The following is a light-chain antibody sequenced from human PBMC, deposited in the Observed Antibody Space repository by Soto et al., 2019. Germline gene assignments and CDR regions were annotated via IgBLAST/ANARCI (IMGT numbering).Light chain of an antibody. J-gene: IGKJ5*01. CDR1: QSVSSS. CDR3: QQRSEWPIT. Sequence: EIVMTQSPATLSVSPGERATLSCRTSQSVSSSLAWYQQKPGQAPSLLIYGASTRATGIQARFSGSGSGTEFTLTIRSLQSEDCAVYYCQQRSEWPITFGQGTRLENK. CDR2: GAS. V-gene: IGKV3-15*01.